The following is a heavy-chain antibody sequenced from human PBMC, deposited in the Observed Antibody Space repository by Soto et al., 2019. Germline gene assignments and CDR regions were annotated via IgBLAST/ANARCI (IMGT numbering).Heavy chain of an antibody. V-gene: IGHV1-69*06. CDR2: IIPIFGTA. D-gene: IGHD2-2*01. Sequence: QVQLVQSGAEVKKPGSSVKVSCKASGGTFSSYAISWVRQAPGQGLEWMGGIIPIFGTANYAQKFQGRVTITADKSTSTAWMELSSLRSEDTAVYYCARGQGRYCSSTSCYVGGWFDPWGQGTLVTVSS. CDR3: ARGQGRYCSSTSCYVGGWFDP. J-gene: IGHJ5*02. CDR1: GGTFSSYA.